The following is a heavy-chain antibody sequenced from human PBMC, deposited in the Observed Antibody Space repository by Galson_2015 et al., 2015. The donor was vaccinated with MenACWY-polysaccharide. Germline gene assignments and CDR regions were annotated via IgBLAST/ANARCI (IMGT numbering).Heavy chain of an antibody. CDR1: GFTFSGYG. V-gene: IGHV3-23*01. J-gene: IGHJ4*02. CDR3: VKGGSSMYFDS. Sequence: SLRLSCAGSGFTFSGYGMNWDRQAPGKGLEWVAAISSSGGGTYYTHSVKDRFTISRDNSKNTLSLQMNSLRVEDTAVYYCVKGGSSMYFDSWGQGTLVTVSS. CDR2: ISSSGGGT. D-gene: IGHD6-13*01.